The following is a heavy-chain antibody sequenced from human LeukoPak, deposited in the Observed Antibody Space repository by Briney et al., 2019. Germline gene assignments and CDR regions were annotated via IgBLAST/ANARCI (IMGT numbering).Heavy chain of an antibody. CDR3: ATGDGPYNSGWSKDIDH. D-gene: IGHD6-19*01. V-gene: IGHV3-23*01. CDR1: GFTFSSYA. Sequence: SGGSLRLSCAASGFTFSSYAMSWVRQAPGKGLEWVSAISGSGGSTYYADSVKGRFTISRDNPTNTVYLQMISLRAEDTAVYYCATGDGPYNSGWSKDIDHWGQGTLVTVSS. CDR2: ISGSGGST. J-gene: IGHJ4*02.